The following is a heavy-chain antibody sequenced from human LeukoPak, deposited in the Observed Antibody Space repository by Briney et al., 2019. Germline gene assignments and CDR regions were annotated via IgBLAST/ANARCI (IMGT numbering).Heavy chain of an antibody. Sequence: PSETLSLTCAVYGGSFSGYYWSWIRQPPGKGLEWIGEINHSGSTNYNPSLKSRVTISVDTSKNQFSLKLSSVTAADTAVYYCARVGSGRGGNSGAFDYWGQGTLVTVSS. CDR2: INHSGST. J-gene: IGHJ4*02. V-gene: IGHV4-34*01. D-gene: IGHD4-23*01. CDR1: GGSFSGYY. CDR3: ARVGSGRGGNSGAFDY.